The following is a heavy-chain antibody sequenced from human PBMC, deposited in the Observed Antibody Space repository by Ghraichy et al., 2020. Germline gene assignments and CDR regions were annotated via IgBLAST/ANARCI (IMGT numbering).Heavy chain of an antibody. V-gene: IGHV3-48*01. J-gene: IGHJ4*02. Sequence: GGSLRLSCAASGFTFSSYSMNWVRQAPGKGLEWVSNISSSSSTIYYADSVKGRFTISRDNAKNSLYLQMNSLRAEDTAVYYCARIAARPYYFDYWGQGTLVTVSS. CDR2: ISSSSSTI. CDR3: ARIAARPYYFDY. D-gene: IGHD6-6*01. CDR1: GFTFSSYS.